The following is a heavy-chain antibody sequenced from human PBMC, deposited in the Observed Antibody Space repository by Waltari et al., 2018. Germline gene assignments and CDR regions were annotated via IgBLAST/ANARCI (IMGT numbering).Heavy chain of an antibody. Sequence: QVQLVQSGAEVKKPGASVKVSCTVSGYTLTELSMNWVRLAPGKGLEWMGGFDPEDGETIYAQKFQGRVTMTEDTSTDTAYRELSSLRSEDTAVYYCATLIDYGDYSDGWFDPWGQGTLVTVSS. V-gene: IGHV1-24*01. CDR1: GYTLTELS. CDR2: FDPEDGET. CDR3: ATLIDYGDYSDGWFDP. D-gene: IGHD4-17*01. J-gene: IGHJ5*02.